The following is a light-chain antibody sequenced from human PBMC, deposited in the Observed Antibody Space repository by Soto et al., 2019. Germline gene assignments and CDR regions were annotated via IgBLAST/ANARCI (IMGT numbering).Light chain of an antibody. CDR3: QQYGSSSCT. Sequence: EIVLTQSPGTLSLSPGERATLSCRASQSVSSIYLAWYQHKPGQAPRLLIYGASSRATGIPDRFSGSGSGTDFTLTLSRLEPEDFAVYYCQQYGSSSCTFGRGTTVEIK. CDR1: QSVSSIY. J-gene: IGKJ1*01. CDR2: GAS. V-gene: IGKV3-20*01.